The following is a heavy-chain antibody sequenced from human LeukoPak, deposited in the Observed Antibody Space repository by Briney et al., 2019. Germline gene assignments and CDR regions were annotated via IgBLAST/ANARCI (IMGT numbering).Heavy chain of an antibody. V-gene: IGHV3-21*01. CDR1: GFTFSSYS. J-gene: IGHJ4*02. CDR2: ISSSSYI. Sequence: GGSLRLSCAASGFTFSSYSMNWVRQAPGKGLEWVSSISSSSYIYYADSVKGRFTISRDNAKNSLYLQMNSLRAEDTAVYYCVKLAKYFYGAETFYFFEHWGQGTPVTASS. CDR3: VKLAKYFYGAETFYFFEH. D-gene: IGHD3-10*01.